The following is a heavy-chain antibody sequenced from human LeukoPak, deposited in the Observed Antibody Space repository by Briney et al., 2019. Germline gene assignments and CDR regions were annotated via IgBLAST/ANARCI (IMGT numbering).Heavy chain of an antibody. Sequence: KPGESLQISCQCSGYTFTSYWIGWVRQLPGKGLEWMGIIHTSNSDTRYSPSFQGQVTISADKSISTAYLQWSSLKASDTALYYCARATTVVNPAYDPWGQGTLVTVST. CDR1: GYTFTSYW. CDR2: IHTSNSDT. J-gene: IGHJ5*02. CDR3: ARATTVVNPAYDP. V-gene: IGHV5-51*01. D-gene: IGHD4-23*01.